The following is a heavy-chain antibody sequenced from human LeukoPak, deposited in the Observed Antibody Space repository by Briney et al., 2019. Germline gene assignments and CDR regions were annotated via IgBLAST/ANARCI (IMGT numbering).Heavy chain of an antibody. CDR3: ARLRNYYYGSLYYYLFDP. D-gene: IGHD3-22*01. J-gene: IGHJ5*02. V-gene: IGHV4-30-4*01. CDR1: GGSISSGDYY. Sequence: PSETLSLTCTVSGGSISSGDYYWSWIRQPPGKGLEWIGYIYYSGSTYYNPSLKSRVTISVDTSKNQFSLKLSSVTAADTAVYYCARLRNYYYGSLYYYLFDPWGQGTLVTVSS. CDR2: IYYSGST.